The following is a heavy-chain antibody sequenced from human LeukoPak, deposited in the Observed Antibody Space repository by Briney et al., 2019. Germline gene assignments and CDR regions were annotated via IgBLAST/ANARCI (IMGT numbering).Heavy chain of an antibody. J-gene: IGHJ3*02. D-gene: IGHD6-6*01. CDR3: ATCKALSSSFFASDI. CDR1: GFTFSSYE. Sequence: PGGSLRLSCAASGFTFSSYERNWVRQAPGKGLEWVSYISSSGSTIYYADSVKGRFTISRDNAKNSLYLQMNSLRAEDTAVYYYATCKALSSSFFASDIWGQGTMVTVSS. CDR2: ISSSGSTI. V-gene: IGHV3-48*03.